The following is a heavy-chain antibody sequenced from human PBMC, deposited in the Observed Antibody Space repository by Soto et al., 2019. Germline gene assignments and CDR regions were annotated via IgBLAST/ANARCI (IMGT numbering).Heavy chain of an antibody. D-gene: IGHD2-2*02. CDR3: TTDPGVVVPAAIGVVFDP. J-gene: IGHJ5*02. CDR1: GFTFSNAW. V-gene: IGHV3-15*01. CDR2: IKSKTDGGTT. Sequence: LRLSCAAPGFTFSNAWMSWVRQAPGKGLEWVGRIKSKTDGGTTDYAAPVKGRFTISRDDSKNTPYLQMNSLKTEDTAVYYCTTDPGVVVPAAIGVVFDPWG.